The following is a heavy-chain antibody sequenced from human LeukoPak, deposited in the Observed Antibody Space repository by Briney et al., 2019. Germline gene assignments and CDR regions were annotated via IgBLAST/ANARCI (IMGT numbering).Heavy chain of an antibody. CDR2: IYHSGSS. J-gene: IGHJ4*02. D-gene: IGHD6-13*01. CDR3: ADRAAAGFHFDY. CDR1: GGSISSGDYF. V-gene: IGHV4-30-2*01. Sequence: SQTLSLTCTVSGGSISSGDYFWSWIRQPPGKGLEWIGEIYHSGSSNYIPSLKSRVSISVDKSKNQFSLKLRSVTAADTAVYYCADRAAAGFHFDYWGQGTLVTVSS.